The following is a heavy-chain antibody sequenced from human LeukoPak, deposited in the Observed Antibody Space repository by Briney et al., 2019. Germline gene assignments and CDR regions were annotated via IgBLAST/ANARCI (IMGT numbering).Heavy chain of an antibody. J-gene: IGHJ5*02. CDR2: TYYRSKWYN. D-gene: IGHD2-2*01. Sequence: PSQTLSLTCAISGDSVSSNSAAWNWIRQSPSRGLGWLGRTYYRSKWYNDYAVSVKSRITINPDTSKNQFSLQLNSVTPEDTAVYYCARHFRGVVVVPANWFDPWGQGTLVTVSS. CDR1: GDSVSSNSAA. V-gene: IGHV6-1*01. CDR3: ARHFRGVVVVPANWFDP.